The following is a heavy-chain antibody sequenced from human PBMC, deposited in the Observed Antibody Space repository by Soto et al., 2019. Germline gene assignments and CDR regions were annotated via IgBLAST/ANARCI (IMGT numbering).Heavy chain of an antibody. CDR1: GYTFTSYD. Sequence: QVQLVQSGAEVKKPGASVKVSCKASGYTFTSYDINWVRQATGQGLEWMGWMNPNSGNTGYAQKFQGRVTMTRNTPQKSNAGLDKECQGRVTMTRNTSLSKAYMALSGLRSEDTAVYYCARTNYYDTSGHPNWFDPWGQGTLVTVSS. V-gene: IGHV1-8*01. CDR3: SLSKAYMALSGLRSEDTAVYYCARTNYYDTSGHPNWFDP. D-gene: IGHD3-3*01. CDR2: MNPNSGNT. J-gene: IGHJ5*02.